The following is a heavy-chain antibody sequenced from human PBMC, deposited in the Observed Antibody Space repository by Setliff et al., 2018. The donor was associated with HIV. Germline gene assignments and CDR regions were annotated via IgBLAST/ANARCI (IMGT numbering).Heavy chain of an antibody. J-gene: IGHJ4*02. Sequence: SETLSLTCTVSGGSISSHYWSWIRQSPGNGLEWIGYVYHSGTGTIRYNPSLKSRVTISVDTSKSQFSLKLNSMTAADAAVYYCARGGYYYDSGSSFDSWGQGTLVTVSS. V-gene: IGHV4-59*11. CDR1: GGSISSHY. CDR3: ARGGYYYDSGSSFDS. D-gene: IGHD3-10*01. CDR2: VYHSGTGTI.